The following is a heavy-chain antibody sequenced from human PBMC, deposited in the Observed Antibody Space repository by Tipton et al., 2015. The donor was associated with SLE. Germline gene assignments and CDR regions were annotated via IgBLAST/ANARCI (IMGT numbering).Heavy chain of an antibody. Sequence: GSLRLSCAASGFTFSSYWMHWVRQAPGKGLVWVSRINSDGSSTSYADSVKGRFTISRDNAKNTLYLQMNSLRAEDTALYYCAKDYSSSWTFDYWGQGTLVTVSS. CDR2: INSDGSST. CDR1: GFTFSSYW. V-gene: IGHV3-74*01. D-gene: IGHD6-13*01. J-gene: IGHJ4*02. CDR3: AKDYSSSWTFDY.